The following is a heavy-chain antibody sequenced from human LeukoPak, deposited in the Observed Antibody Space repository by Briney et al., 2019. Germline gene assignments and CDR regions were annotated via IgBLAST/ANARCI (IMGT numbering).Heavy chain of an antibody. D-gene: IGHD3-3*01. CDR2: IDNDGHGI. CDR1: GFTFSGYW. CDR3: AAGGGWDPSFGVVTHIDA. J-gene: IGHJ6*03. Sequence: GGSLRLSCVTSGFTFSGYWMHWVRQGPEKGLELVSRIDNDGHGIIYADSVKGRFTTSRDNVKNTLYLQMNSLRVEDTAVYYWAAGGGWDPSFGVVTHIDAGGKGTTVVVS. V-gene: IGHV3-74*01.